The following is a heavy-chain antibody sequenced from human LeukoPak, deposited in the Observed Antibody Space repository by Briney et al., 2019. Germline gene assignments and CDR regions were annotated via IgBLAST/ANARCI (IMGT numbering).Heavy chain of an antibody. Sequence: SETLSLTCTVSGGSISSSSYYWGWIRQPPGKGLEWIGNIYYSGSTYDNPSLKSRVTISLEESKNQLSLKLSSVTAADTAVYYCATLVGAPGSGAFDTWGQGTMVTVSS. CDR1: GGSISSSSYY. J-gene: IGHJ3*02. CDR3: ATLVGAPGSGAFDT. D-gene: IGHD1-26*01. CDR2: IYYSGST. V-gene: IGHV4-39*07.